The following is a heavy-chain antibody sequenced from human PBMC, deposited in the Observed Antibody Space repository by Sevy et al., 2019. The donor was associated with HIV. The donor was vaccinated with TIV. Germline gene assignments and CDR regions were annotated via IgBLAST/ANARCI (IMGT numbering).Heavy chain of an antibody. V-gene: IGHV3-20*01. CDR3: ARRIRYDSSGYGFYFDH. CDR2: INWNGGNT. D-gene: IGHD3-22*01. Sequence: GGSLRLSCAASGFTFSDYYMSWVRQAPGKGLEWVSGINWNGGNTGYADSVKGRFTISRDNAKNSLYLQMNSLRAEDTALYHCARRIRYDSSGYGFYFDHWGQGTLVTVSS. CDR1: GFTFSDYY. J-gene: IGHJ4*02.